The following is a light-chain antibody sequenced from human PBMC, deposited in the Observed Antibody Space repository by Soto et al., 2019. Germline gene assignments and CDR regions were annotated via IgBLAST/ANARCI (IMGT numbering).Light chain of an antibody. Sequence: DIQMTQSPSSLSASVGDIVTITCQASQDINKNLIWYQQKPGKAPKLLIYDASDLETGVPSRFSGSGSGTGFTFTISSLQPEDFATYYCQQYHSYWTFGKGTKVDIK. J-gene: IGKJ1*01. CDR3: QQYHSYWT. CDR2: DAS. V-gene: IGKV1-33*01. CDR1: QDINKN.